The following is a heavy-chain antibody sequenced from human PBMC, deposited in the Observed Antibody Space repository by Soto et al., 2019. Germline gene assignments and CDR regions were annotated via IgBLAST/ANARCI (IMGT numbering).Heavy chain of an antibody. CDR2: ISAYNGNT. J-gene: IGHJ3*02. V-gene: IGHV1-18*01. CDR1: SYPFTSYG. CDR3: GRDWPGVHLEILAHALVI. D-gene: IGHD5-12*01. Sequence: GKVSCKESSYPFTSYGIRWVRQAPGQGLEWMGWISAYNGNTNYAQKLQGRVTMTTDISTSTAYMELRNLRSDDTAITYCGRDWPGVHLEILAHALVIWGQGTMLAVS.